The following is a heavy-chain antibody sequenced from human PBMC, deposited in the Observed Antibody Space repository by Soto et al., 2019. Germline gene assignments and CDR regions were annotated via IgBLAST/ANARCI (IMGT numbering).Heavy chain of an antibody. V-gene: IGHV3-33*06. Sequence: QVQLVESGGGVVQPGRSLRLSCAASGFTFSTYGMHWVRQAPGKGLEWVAVIWYDGSNKYYADSVKGRFTISRDNFKNTLYLQMNSLRAEDTAVYYCAKGLYDFWSGYYYWGQGTLVTVSS. CDR1: GFTFSTYG. CDR2: IWYDGSNK. J-gene: IGHJ4*02. CDR3: AKGLYDFWSGYYY. D-gene: IGHD3-3*01.